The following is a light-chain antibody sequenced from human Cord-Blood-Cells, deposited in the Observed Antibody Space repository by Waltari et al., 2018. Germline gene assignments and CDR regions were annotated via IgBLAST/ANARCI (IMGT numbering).Light chain of an antibody. CDR1: QSVSSN. CDR3: QQYNNWPLT. CDR2: GAS. Sequence: EIVMTQSPATLSVSPVGRATLSCRASQSVSSNLAWYQQKPGQAPRLLIYGASTRATGIPARFSGSGSGTEFTLTISSLQSEDFAVYYCQQYNNWPLTFGGGTKVEIK. J-gene: IGKJ4*01. V-gene: IGKV3-15*01.